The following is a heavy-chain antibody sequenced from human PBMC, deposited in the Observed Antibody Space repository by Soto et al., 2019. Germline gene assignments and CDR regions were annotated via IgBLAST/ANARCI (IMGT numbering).Heavy chain of an antibody. D-gene: IGHD6-13*01. CDR3: ARGGSSNQIDY. CDR2: INHSGST. J-gene: IGHJ4*02. V-gene: IGHV4-34*01. Sequence: SETLSLTCTVSGGSISSYYWSWIRQPPGKGLEWIGEINHSGSTNYNPSLKSRVTISVDTSKNQFSLKLSSVTAADTAVYYCARGGSSNQIDYWGQGTLVTVSS. CDR1: GGSISSYY.